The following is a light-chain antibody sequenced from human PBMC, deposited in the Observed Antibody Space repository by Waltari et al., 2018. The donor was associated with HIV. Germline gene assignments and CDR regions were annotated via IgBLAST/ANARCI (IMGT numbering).Light chain of an antibody. CDR3: AVWDDGLNGPE. Sequence: QSVLTQPPSASGTPRQRLTISCSRSTSTSGSHPVSWYQQLPGTAPKLLIYSDDQRPSGVPDRFSGSKSGTSASLAISGLQSEDEADYYCAVWDDGLNGPEFGGGTKLTVL. V-gene: IGLV1-44*01. CDR2: SDD. CDR1: TSTSGSHP. J-gene: IGLJ3*02.